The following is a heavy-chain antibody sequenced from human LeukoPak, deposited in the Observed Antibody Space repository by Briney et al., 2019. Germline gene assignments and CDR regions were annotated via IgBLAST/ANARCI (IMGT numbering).Heavy chain of an antibody. Sequence: GGSLRLSCAASGFTFSTYAMSWVRQTPEKGLEWVSAISGSGGSTYYADSVKGRFTISKDNSKNTLYLQMNSLRAEDTAVYYCAKGPDYYDSSGYYACWGQGTLVTVSS. D-gene: IGHD3-22*01. J-gene: IGHJ4*02. CDR2: ISGSGGST. CDR1: GFTFSTYA. V-gene: IGHV3-23*01. CDR3: AKGPDYYDSSGYYAC.